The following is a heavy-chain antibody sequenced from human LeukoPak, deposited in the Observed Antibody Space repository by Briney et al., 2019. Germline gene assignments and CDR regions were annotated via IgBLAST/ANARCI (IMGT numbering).Heavy chain of an antibody. Sequence: GRSLRLSCAASGFTFGDYAMHWVRQPPGKGLEWVSGISRNSGSIGYADSVKGRFTISRDNAKNSLYLQMNSLRAEDTAVYYCAKDRVFEYSSSSEMDYWGQGTLVTVSS. CDR3: AKDRVFEYSSSSEMDY. CDR2: ISRNSGSI. J-gene: IGHJ4*02. V-gene: IGHV3-9*01. CDR1: GFTFGDYA. D-gene: IGHD6-6*01.